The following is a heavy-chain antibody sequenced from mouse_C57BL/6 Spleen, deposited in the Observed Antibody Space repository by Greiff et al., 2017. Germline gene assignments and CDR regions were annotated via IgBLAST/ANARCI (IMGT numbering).Heavy chain of an antibody. D-gene: IGHD1-1*01. CDR2: IDPEDGET. CDR3: ARGVGYYFDY. V-gene: IGHV14-2*01. Sequence: EVQLQQSGAELVKPGASVKLSCTASGFNIKDYYMHWVKQRTEQGLEWIGRIDPEDGETEYAPKFQGKATITADTSSNTAYLQLSSLTSADTAVYYCARGVGYYFDYWGQGTTLTVSS. J-gene: IGHJ2*01. CDR1: GFNIKDYY.